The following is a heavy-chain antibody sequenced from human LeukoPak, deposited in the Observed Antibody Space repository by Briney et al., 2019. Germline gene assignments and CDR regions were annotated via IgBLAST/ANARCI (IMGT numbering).Heavy chain of an antibody. CDR1: GFTFSSYA. CDR2: ISGSGGST. Sequence: TGGSLRLSCAASGFTFSSYAMSWVRQAPGKGLEWVSAISGSGGSTYYADSVKGRFTISRDNSKNTLYLQMGSLRAEDMAVYYCARARGTVVAYYFDYWGQGTLVTVSS. J-gene: IGHJ4*02. D-gene: IGHD1-1*01. V-gene: IGHV3-23*01. CDR3: ARARGTVVAYYFDY.